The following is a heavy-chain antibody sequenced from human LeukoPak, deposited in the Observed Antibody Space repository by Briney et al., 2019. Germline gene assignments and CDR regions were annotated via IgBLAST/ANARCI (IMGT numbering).Heavy chain of an antibody. V-gene: IGHV7-4-1*02. CDR1: GYTFTSYA. D-gene: IGHD3-3*01. J-gene: IGHJ5*02. Sequence: ASVKVSCKASGYTFTSYAMNWVRQAPGQGLEWMGWINTNTGNPTYAQGFTGRFVFSLDTSVSTAYLQISSLKAEDTAVYYCARFNNVLRFLEWLSPVDPWGQGTLVTASS. CDR2: INTNTGNP. CDR3: ARFNNVLRFLEWLSPVDP.